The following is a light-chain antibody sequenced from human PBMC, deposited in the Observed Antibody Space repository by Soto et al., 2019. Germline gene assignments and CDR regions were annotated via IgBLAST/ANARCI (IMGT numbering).Light chain of an antibody. CDR2: GAS. CDR1: QSVSSD. CDR3: LQYNDWPPKQYT. Sequence: EIVMTQSPATLSVSPGERVTLSCRASQSVSSDLDWYQHKPGQAPRLLIYGASTRATTTPARFSGSGSGTEFSLSISSLQSEDFAVYYCLQYNDWPPKQYTFGQGTKLEIK. V-gene: IGKV3-15*01. J-gene: IGKJ2*01.